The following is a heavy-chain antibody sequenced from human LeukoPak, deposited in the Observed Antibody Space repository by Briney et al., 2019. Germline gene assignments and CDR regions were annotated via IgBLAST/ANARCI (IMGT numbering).Heavy chain of an antibody. Sequence: SETLSLXCTVSGGSISSYYWSWIRQPAGKGLEWIGRIYTSGSTNYNPSLKSRVTMSVDTSKNQFSLKLSSVTAADTAVYYCARVSLGYCSGGSCPTWFDPWGQGTLVTVSS. J-gene: IGHJ5*02. V-gene: IGHV4-4*07. CDR1: GGSISSYY. CDR3: ARVSLGYCSGGSCPTWFDP. CDR2: IYTSGST. D-gene: IGHD2-15*01.